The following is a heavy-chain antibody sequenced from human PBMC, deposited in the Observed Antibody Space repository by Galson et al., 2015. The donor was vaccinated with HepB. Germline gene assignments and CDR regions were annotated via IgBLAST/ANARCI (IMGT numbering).Heavy chain of an antibody. CDR1: GFSLSTSGMR. CDR2: IDWDDDK. Sequence: PALVKPTQTLTLTCTFSGFSLSTSGMRVSWIRQPPGKALEWLARIDWDDDKFYSTSLKTRLTISKDTSKNQVVLTMTNMDPVDTATYYCARMGSSSSGGYYYYMDVWGKGTTVTVSS. D-gene: IGHD6-6*01. V-gene: IGHV2-70*04. J-gene: IGHJ6*03. CDR3: ARMGSSSSGGYYYYMDV.